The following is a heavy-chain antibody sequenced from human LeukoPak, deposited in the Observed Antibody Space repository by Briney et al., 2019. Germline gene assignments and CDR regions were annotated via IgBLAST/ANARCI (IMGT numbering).Heavy chain of an antibody. CDR1: GGSISHSIW. CDR3: ARDIGVADPDY. CDR2: IYHSGST. D-gene: IGHD6-19*01. V-gene: IGHV4-4*02. J-gene: IGHJ4*02. Sequence: SGALSHTRVVSGGSISHSIWWSWVRPRPGKGLEWIGEIYHSGSTNYNPSLKSQVTISVDKSKNQFPLKLNSVTAADAAVDYCARDIGVADPDYWGQGTLVTVSS.